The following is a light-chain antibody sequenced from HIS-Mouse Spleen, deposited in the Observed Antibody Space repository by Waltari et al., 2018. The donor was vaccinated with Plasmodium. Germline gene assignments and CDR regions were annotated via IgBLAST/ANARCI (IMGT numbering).Light chain of an antibody. CDR1: QSISSW. J-gene: IGKJ1*01. CDR3: QQYNSYSWT. V-gene: IGKV1-5*03. CDR2: KAS. Sequence: DIQMTPSPSTLSASLGDRVTITCRARQSISSWLAWYQQQPRKATKLLIYKASRLDSVVPARCSGSGSRTEFILTSSSLQHDDFVTYYWQQYNSYSWTFGQGTKVEIK.